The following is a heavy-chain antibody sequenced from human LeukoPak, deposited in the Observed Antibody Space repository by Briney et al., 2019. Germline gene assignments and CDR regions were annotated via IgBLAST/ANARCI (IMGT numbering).Heavy chain of an antibody. V-gene: IGHV4-31*03. D-gene: IGHD3-10*01. CDR1: GGSISSGGYY. J-gene: IGHJ4*02. CDR2: IYYSGST. CDR3: ARQTFGADGFDY. Sequence: TTSQTLSLTCTVSGGSISSGGYYWSWIRQHPGKGLEWIGYIYYSGSTNYNPSLKSRVTISVDTSKNQFSLKLSSVTAADTAVYYCARQTFGADGFDYWGQGTLVTVSS.